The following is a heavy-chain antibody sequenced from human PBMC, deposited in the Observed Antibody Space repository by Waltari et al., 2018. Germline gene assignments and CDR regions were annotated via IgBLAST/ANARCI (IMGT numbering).Heavy chain of an antibody. CDR2: ISGSGGST. CDR1: GFTFSSYA. V-gene: IGHV3-23*01. D-gene: IGHD3-3*01. J-gene: IGHJ4*02. CDR3: AKGGNYDFWSGSSPNFDY. Sequence: EVQLLESGGGLVQPGGSLRLSCAASGFTFSSYAMSWVRQAPGTGLEWVSAISGSGGSTYYADSVKGRFTISRDNSKNTLYLQMNSLRAEDTAVYYCAKGGNYDFWSGSSPNFDYWGQGTLVTVSS.